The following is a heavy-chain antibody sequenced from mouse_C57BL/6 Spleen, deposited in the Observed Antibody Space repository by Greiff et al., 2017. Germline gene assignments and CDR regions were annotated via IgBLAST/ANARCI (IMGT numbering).Heavy chain of an antibody. V-gene: IGHV1-39*01. J-gene: IGHJ4*01. CDR1: GYSFTDYN. CDR2: INPNYGTT. CDR3: ARGGGSSTYAMDY. Sequence: EVQLQHSGPELVKPGASVKISCKASGYSFTDYNMNWVKQSNGKSLEWIGVINPNYGTTSYNQKFKGKATLTVDQSSSTAYMQLNSRTSEDSAVYYCARGGGSSTYAMDYWGQGTSVTVSS. D-gene: IGHD1-1*01.